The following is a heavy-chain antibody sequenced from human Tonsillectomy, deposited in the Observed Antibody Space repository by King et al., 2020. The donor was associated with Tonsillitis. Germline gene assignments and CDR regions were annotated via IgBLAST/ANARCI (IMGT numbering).Heavy chain of an antibody. J-gene: IGHJ4*03. CDR2: ISASGVTT. D-gene: IGHD3-3*01. Sequence: VQLVESGGGLVQPGGSVRLSCAASGFTFDTYAMTWVRQAPGKGLDWVSSISASGVTTYYAGSVKGRFTISRDNSKNTFFLQMNSLRADDTAVYYCAKDRGQRLGGGAFDFWGQGTLVTVSS. CDR1: GFTFDTYA. V-gene: IGHV3-23*04. CDR3: AKDRGQRLGGGAFDF.